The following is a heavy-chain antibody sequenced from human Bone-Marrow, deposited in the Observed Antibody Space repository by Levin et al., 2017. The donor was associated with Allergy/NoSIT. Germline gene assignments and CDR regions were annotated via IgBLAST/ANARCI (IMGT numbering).Heavy chain of an antibody. D-gene: IGHD1-7*01. J-gene: IGHJ4*02. V-gene: IGHV3-9*01. Sequence: SGGSLRLSCEASGFTFNDFAMHWVRQIPGKGLEWVTGIMWNSARMDYADSVKGRFTISRDNAKNSLYLEMNALRVEDTDLYYCVKDRSSVDNWNYGGPFESWGQGTLVTVSS. CDR2: IMWNSARM. CDR3: VKDRSSVDNWNYGGPFES. CDR1: GFTFNDFA.